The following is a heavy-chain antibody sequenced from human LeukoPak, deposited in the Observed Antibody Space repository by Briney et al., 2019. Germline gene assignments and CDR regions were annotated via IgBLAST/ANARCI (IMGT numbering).Heavy chain of an antibody. J-gene: IGHJ4*02. CDR2: ISSSSSTI. CDR1: GFTFSSYS. Sequence: GGSLSLSCAASGFTFSSYSMNWVRQAPGKGPEWVSYISSSSSTIYYADSVKGRFTISRDNAKNSLYLQMNSLRAEDTAVYYSARDGPEAFDYWGQGTLVTVSS. V-gene: IGHV3-48*01. CDR3: ARDGPEAFDY.